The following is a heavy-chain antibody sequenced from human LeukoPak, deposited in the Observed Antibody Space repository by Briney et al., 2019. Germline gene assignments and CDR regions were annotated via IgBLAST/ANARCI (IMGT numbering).Heavy chain of an antibody. CDR3: ARDSSRVTTYYFDY. J-gene: IGHJ4*02. V-gene: IGHV3-7*01. D-gene: IGHD2-21*02. CDR2: IKQDGSDK. CDR1: GFTFSSYW. Sequence: QAGGSLRLSCAASGFTFSSYWMSWVRQAPGKGLEWVANIKQDGSDKYYVDSVKGRFTISRDNAKNSLYLQMNSLRGEDTAVYYCARDSSRVTTYYFDYWGQGTLVTVSS.